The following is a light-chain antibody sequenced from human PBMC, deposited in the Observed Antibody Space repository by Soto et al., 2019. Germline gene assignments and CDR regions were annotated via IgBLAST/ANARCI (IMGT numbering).Light chain of an antibody. CDR1: QSVSSN. Sequence: IVMTQSPATLSVSPGETATLSCTASQSVSSNLAWYQQNHGQAPSLLISGASIRATGVPATFSGSGSGTEFTLTISGLQSEDFAVYYCQQYDQWLFTFGQGTKLEIK. V-gene: IGKV3D-15*01. J-gene: IGKJ2*01. CDR2: GAS. CDR3: QQYDQWLFT.